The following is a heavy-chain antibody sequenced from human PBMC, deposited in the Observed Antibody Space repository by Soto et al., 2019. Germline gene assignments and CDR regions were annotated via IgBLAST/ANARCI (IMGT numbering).Heavy chain of an antibody. V-gene: IGHV3-7*01. CDR2: INPDGSDI. CDR3: ARHIDWSFDH. D-gene: IGHD3-9*01. CDR1: GFSFSSYW. Sequence: EVHLLESGGGWVQPGGSLRLSCAASGFSFSSYWMTWVRQTPGTGLEWVANINPDGSDIHYVDSVKGRFTISRDDAKNSLYLHMNSLRAEDTAVYYCARHIDWSFDHWGLGTLVTVSS. J-gene: IGHJ4*02.